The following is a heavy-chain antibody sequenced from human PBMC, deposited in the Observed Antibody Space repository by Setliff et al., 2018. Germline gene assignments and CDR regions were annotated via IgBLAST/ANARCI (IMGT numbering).Heavy chain of an antibody. V-gene: IGHV3-30*02. D-gene: IGHD6-13*01. CDR2: IRYDGSNK. CDR1: GFTFSSYG. Sequence: PGGSLRLSCAASGFTFSSYGMHWVRQAPGKGLEWVAFIRYDGSNKYYADSVKGRFTISRDNSKNTLYLQMNSLGAEDTAVYYCANVADSSSWYDRDYWGQGTLVTVSS. CDR3: ANVADSSSWYDRDY. J-gene: IGHJ4*02.